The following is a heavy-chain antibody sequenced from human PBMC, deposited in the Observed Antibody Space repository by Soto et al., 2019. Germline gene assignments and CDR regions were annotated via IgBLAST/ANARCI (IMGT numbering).Heavy chain of an antibody. CDR1: GFTFSSYA. CDR2: IWDDGSNK. Sequence: VQLLESGGGLVQPGGSLRLSCAASGFTFSSYAMHWVRQAPGKGLEWVAVIWDDGSNKDYADSVKDRFTISRANYKNTMYRKLNILRAEETAVYYCARGRYDNSGYYSTYFDYWGQGTLVTVSS. D-gene: IGHD3-22*01. V-gene: IGHV3-33*08. CDR3: ARGRYDNSGYYSTYFDY. J-gene: IGHJ4*02.